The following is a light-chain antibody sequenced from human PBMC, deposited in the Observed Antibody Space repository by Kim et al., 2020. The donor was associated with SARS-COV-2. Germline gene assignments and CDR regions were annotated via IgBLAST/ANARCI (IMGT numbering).Light chain of an antibody. CDR1: SLRSYY. CDR2: GN. Sequence: SSELTQDPAVSVALGQTVRITCQGDSLRSYYASWYQQKPGQAPVLVIYGNNRPSGIPDRFSGSSSGNTASLTITGAQAEDEADYYCNSRDSSGTYVFGTGTKVTVL. J-gene: IGLJ1*01. V-gene: IGLV3-19*01. CDR3: NSRDSSGTYV.